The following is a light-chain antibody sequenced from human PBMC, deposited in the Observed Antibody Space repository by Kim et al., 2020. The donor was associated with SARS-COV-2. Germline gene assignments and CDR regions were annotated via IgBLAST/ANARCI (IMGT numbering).Light chain of an antibody. CDR3: QQYSNSLYS. CDR2: KAS. CDR1: QSIGSW. J-gene: IGKJ2*03. V-gene: IGKV1-5*03. Sequence: DIQMTQSPSTLSASVGDRVTITCRACQSIGSWLAWYQQKPGKAPNLLIYKASILETGVPSRFSGSESGTEFTLTITSLQPDDFATYYCQQYSNSLYSFGQGTKLEI.